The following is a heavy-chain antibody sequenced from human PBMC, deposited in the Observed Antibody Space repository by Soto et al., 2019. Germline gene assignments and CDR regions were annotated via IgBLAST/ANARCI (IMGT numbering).Heavy chain of an antibody. D-gene: IGHD4-17*01. J-gene: IGHJ4*02. Sequence: SETLSLTCTVSGGSISSSSYYWGWIRQPPGKGLEWIGSIYYSGSTYYNPSLKSRVTISVDTSKNQFSLKLSSVTAADTAVYYCARRSPATVTANFDYWGQGTLVTVSS. CDR2: IYYSGST. CDR1: GGSISSSSYY. V-gene: IGHV4-39*01. CDR3: ARRSPATVTANFDY.